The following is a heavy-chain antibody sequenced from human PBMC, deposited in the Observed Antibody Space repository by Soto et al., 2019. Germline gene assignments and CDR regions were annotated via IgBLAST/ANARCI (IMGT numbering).Heavy chain of an antibody. CDR3: ARAMTTVNPKFDY. CDR2: INHSGST. D-gene: IGHD4-4*01. J-gene: IGHJ4*02. CDR1: GGSFSGYY. Sequence: PSETLSLTCAVYGGSFSGYYWSWIRQPPGKGLEWIGEINHSGSTNYNPSLKSRVTISVDTSKNQFSLKLSSVTAADTAVYYCARAMTTVNPKFDYWGQGTLVTVS. V-gene: IGHV4-34*01.